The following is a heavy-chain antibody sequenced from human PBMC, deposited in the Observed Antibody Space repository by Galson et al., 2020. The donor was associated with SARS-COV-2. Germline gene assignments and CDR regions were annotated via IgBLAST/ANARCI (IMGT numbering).Heavy chain of an antibody. CDR1: GFNFSDYY. Sequence: GGSLRLSCAASGFNFSDYYMSWIRQAPGKGLEWVSYISSSGSTIYYADSVKGRFTISRDNAKNSLYLQMNSLRAEDTAVYYCARAGGPPYYYYYMDVWGKGTTVTGSS. J-gene: IGHJ6*03. CDR3: ARAGGPPYYYYYMDV. V-gene: IGHV3-11*01. CDR2: ISSSGSTI. D-gene: IGHD3-10*01.